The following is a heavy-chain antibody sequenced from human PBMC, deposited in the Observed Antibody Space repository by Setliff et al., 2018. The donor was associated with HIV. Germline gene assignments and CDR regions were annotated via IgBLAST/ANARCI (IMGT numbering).Heavy chain of an antibody. CDR3: ARGYYDSNYGYYYYMDV. CDR2: LYSGGST. J-gene: IGHJ6*03. Sequence: QSGGSLRLSCAASGFTVRSSYMSWVRQAPGKGLERVSVLYSGGSTNYADSVKGRFTISRDNSKNTLYLQMNSLRAEDTAVYYCARGYYDSNYGYYYYMDVWGKGTTVTVSS. CDR1: GFTVRSSY. V-gene: IGHV3-66*02. D-gene: IGHD3-22*01.